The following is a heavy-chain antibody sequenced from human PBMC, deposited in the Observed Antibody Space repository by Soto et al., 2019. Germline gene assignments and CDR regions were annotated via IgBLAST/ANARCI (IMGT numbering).Heavy chain of an antibody. CDR3: TRGTGSGSYYSPVYYYYGMDV. CDR2: ISGYNGNT. J-gene: IGHJ6*02. V-gene: IGHV1-18*01. D-gene: IGHD3-10*01. Sequence: ASVKVSCKASGYTFSNYGISWVRQGPGQGLEWMGWISGYNGNTHYEEKVQDRIKMTTDTSTSTTYLELRSLKTEDTAVYYCTRGTGSGSYYSPVYYYYGMDVWGQGTTVTVSS. CDR1: GYTFSNYG.